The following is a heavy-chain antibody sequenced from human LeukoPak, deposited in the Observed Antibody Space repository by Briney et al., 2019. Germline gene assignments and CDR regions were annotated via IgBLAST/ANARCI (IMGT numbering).Heavy chain of an antibody. J-gene: IGHJ4*02. CDR3: AKVGTEWELLHHFDY. D-gene: IGHD1-26*01. CDR1: GFTVSSNY. Sequence: GGSLRLSCAASGFTVSSNYMSWVRQTPGKGLEWVSLIYSGGTTYYADSVKGRFTISRDNSKSTLYLQMSSLRAEDTAVYYCAKVGTEWELLHHFDYWGQGTLVTVSS. CDR2: IYSGGTT. V-gene: IGHV3-66*02.